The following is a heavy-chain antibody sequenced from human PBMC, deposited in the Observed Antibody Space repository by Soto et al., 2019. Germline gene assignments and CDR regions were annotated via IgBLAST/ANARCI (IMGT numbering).Heavy chain of an antibody. V-gene: IGHV3-64*01. D-gene: IGHD2-15*01. CDR2: ISSNGGST. CDR1: GFTFSSYA. Sequence: PGGSLRLSCAASGFTFSSYAMHWVRQAPGKGLEYVSAISSNGGSTYYANSVKGRFTISRDNSKNTLYLQMGSLRAEDMAVYYCARGGYCSGGSCFHQSEYFQHWGQGTLVTVSS. CDR3: ARGGYCSGGSCFHQSEYFQH. J-gene: IGHJ1*01.